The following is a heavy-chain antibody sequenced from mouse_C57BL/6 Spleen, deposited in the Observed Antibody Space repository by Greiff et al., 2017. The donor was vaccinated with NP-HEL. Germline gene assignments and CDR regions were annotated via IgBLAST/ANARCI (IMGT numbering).Heavy chain of an antibody. CDR1: GYAFSSSW. J-gene: IGHJ1*03. CDR2: IYPGDGDT. CDR3: ASDGYYGYFDV. V-gene: IGHV1-82*01. Sequence: VQVVESGPELVKPGASVKISCKASGYAFSSSWMNWVKQRPGKGLEWIGRIYPGDGDTNYNGKFKGKATLTADKSSSTAYMQLSSLTSEDSAVYFCASDGYYGYFDVWGTGTTVTVSS. D-gene: IGHD2-3*01.